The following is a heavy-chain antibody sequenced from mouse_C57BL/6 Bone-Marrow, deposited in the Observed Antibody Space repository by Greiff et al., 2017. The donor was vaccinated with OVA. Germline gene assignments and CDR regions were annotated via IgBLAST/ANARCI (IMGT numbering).Heavy chain of an antibody. CDR2: IHPSDSDT. CDR3: ANPPHYYGSSHWYFDV. D-gene: IGHD1-1*01. CDR1: GYTFTSYW. Sequence: VQLQQPGAELVKPGASVKVSCKASGYTFTSYWMHWVKQRPGQGLEWIGRIHPSDSDTNYNQKFKGKATLTVDKSSSTAYMQLSSLTSEDSAVYYCANPPHYYGSSHWYFDVGGTGTTVTVSS. J-gene: IGHJ1*03. V-gene: IGHV1-74*01.